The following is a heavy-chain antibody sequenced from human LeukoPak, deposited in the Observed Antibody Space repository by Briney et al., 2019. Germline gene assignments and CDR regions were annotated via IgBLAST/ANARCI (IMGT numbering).Heavy chain of an antibody. CDR2: INTDGTVT. CDR3: ATKQWLGAPPDS. Sequence: GGSLRFSCAASGFTFSKYWMLWVRQAPGKGLESVSRINTDGTVTTYADSVKGRFTVSRDNADNTMFLQMNSVRDEDTAVYYCATKQWLGAPPDSWGQGTPVTVSS. D-gene: IGHD6-19*01. J-gene: IGHJ4*02. V-gene: IGHV3-74*01. CDR1: GFTFSKYW.